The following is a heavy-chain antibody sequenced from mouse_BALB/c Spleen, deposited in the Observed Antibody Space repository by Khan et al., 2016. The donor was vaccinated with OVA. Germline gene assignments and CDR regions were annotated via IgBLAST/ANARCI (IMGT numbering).Heavy chain of an antibody. CDR3: ERGDYYGSSSFAY. D-gene: IGHD1-1*01. CDR2: ISCYNGAT. CDR1: GYSFTGYY. Sequence: LVKTGASVKISCKASGYSFTGYYMHWVKQSHGKSLEWIGYISCYNGATSYNQKFKGKATFTVDTSSSTAYMQFNSLTSEDSAVYYCERGDYYGSSSFAYWGQGTLVTASA. J-gene: IGHJ3*01. V-gene: IGHV1S34*01.